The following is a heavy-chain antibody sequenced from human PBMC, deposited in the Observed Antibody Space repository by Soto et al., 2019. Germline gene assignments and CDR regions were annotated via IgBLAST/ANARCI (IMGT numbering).Heavy chain of an antibody. Sequence: PSETLSLTCAVSGGSISSGGYSWSWIRQPPGKGLEGIGYIYHSGSIYYNPSHKGRFTISRDNAKNSLYLQMNSLRAEDTAVYYCARRSSSWYFDYWGQGTLVTVSS. D-gene: IGHD6-13*01. CDR3: ARRSSSWYFDY. J-gene: IGHJ4*02. CDR1: GGSISSGGYS. CDR2: IYHSGSI. V-gene: IGHV4-30-2*01.